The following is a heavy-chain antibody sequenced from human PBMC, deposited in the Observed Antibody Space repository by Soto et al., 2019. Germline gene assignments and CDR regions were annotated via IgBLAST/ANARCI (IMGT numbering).Heavy chain of an antibody. J-gene: IGHJ4*02. CDR3: ASRHSCPNFDY. D-gene: IGHD2-15*01. CDR2: IYYSGST. V-gene: IGHV4-30-4*01. Sequence: QVQLQESGPGLVKPSQTLSLTCTVSGGSISSGDYYWSWIRQPPGKGLEWIGSIYYSGSTYYNPSLKSRVTISGDTSKNQVSLKLNSVTAADTAVYYCASRHSCPNFDYWGQGTLVTVSS. CDR1: GGSISSGDYY.